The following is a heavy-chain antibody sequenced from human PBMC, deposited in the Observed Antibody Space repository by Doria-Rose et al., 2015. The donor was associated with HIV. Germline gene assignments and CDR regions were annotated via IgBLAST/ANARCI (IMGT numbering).Heavy chain of an antibody. CDR3: AGASVLSRYYYDSKDWFDP. Sequence: SGTLSLTCAVSGGSISSSNWWSWVRQPPGKGLEWIGEIDHRGSIKYNPSLNSRVTISVDKSKNQFSLKLSSVTAEDTAIYYCAGASVLSRYYYDSKDWFDPWGQGTLVTVSS. CDR2: IDHRGSI. D-gene: IGHD3-22*01. CDR1: GGSISSSNW. J-gene: IGHJ5*02. V-gene: IGHV4-4*02.